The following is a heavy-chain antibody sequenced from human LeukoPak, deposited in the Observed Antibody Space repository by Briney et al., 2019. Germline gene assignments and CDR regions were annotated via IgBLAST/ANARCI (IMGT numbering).Heavy chain of an antibody. CDR1: GGSISSYY. V-gene: IGHV4-59*01. D-gene: IGHD3-9*01. J-gene: IGHJ3*02. CDR2: ISHSGST. Sequence: SETLSLTCTVSGGSISSYYWSWIRQPPGKGVEWIGYISHSGSTNYNPSLKSRVTISVDTSKNQFSLKLSSVTAADTAVYYCARDPVDTAFDIWGQGTMVTVSS. CDR3: ARDPVDTAFDI.